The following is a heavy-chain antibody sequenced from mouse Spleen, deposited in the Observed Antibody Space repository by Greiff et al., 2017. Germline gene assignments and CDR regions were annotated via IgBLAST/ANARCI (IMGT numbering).Heavy chain of an antibody. CDR1: GYTFTDYY. J-gene: IGHJ2*01. CDR2: INPYNGGT. V-gene: IGHV1-19*01. CDR3: ARSGGNYFDY. Sequence: EVQLVESGPVLVKPGASVKMSCKASGYTFTDYYMNWVKQSHGKSLEWIGVINPYNGGTSYNQKFKGKATLTVDKSSSTAYMELNSLTSEDSAVYYCARSGGNYFDYWGQGTTLTVSS. D-gene: IGHD1-1*02.